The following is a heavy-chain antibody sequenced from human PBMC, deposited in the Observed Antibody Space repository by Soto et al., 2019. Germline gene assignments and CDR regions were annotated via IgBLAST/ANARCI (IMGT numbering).Heavy chain of an antibody. D-gene: IGHD5-12*01. J-gene: IGHJ4*02. V-gene: IGHV4-39*01. Sequence: PSETLSLTCTVSGGSISSSSYYWGWIRQPPGKGLEWIGSIYYSGSTYYNPSLKSRVTISVDTSKNQFSLKLSSVTAADTAVYYCARLGWLQSYLDYWGQGTLVTVSS. CDR2: IYYSGST. CDR3: ARLGWLQSYLDY. CDR1: GGSISSSSYY.